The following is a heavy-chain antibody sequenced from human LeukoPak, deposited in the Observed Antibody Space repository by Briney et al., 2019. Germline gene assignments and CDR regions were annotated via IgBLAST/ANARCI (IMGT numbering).Heavy chain of an antibody. Sequence: SETLSLTCTVSGGSISSSSYYWGWIRQPPGKGLEWIGSIYYSGSTNYNPPLKSRVTISVDTSKNQFSLKLSSVTAADTAVYYCARGTRTFDPWGQGTLVTVSS. V-gene: IGHV4-39*07. D-gene: IGHD2-2*01. CDR1: GGSISSSSYY. J-gene: IGHJ5*02. CDR2: IYYSGST. CDR3: ARGTRTFDP.